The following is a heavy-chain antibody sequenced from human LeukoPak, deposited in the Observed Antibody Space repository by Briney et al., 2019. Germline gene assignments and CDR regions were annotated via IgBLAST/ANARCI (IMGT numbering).Heavy chain of an antibody. CDR3: ARDPYHRLGPPLDL. V-gene: IGHV1-18*01. Sequence: GASVKVSCKASGYTFFSSDITWVRQAPGQGLEWIGRISTSNGDTNYAAKLQGRVTMTTDTSTSTVYMELGSLTFDDTAVYFCARDPYHRLGPPLDLWRQGTLVTVSS. D-gene: IGHD1-14*01. J-gene: IGHJ5*02. CDR2: ISTSNGDT. CDR1: GYTFFSSD.